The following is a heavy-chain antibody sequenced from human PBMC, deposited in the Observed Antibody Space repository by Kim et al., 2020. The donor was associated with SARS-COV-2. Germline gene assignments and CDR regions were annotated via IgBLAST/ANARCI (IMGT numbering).Heavy chain of an antibody. V-gene: IGHV4-39*01. CDR2: IYYSGST. J-gene: IGHJ5*02. D-gene: IGHD3-10*01. CDR1: GGSISSSSYY. Sequence: SETLSLTCTVSGGSISSSSYYWGWIRQPPGKGLEWIGSIYYSGSTYYNPSLKSRVTISVDTSKNQFSLKLSSVTAADTAVYYCARPLGYYGSGSYPGNWFDPWGQGTLVTVSS. CDR3: ARPLGYYGSGSYPGNWFDP.